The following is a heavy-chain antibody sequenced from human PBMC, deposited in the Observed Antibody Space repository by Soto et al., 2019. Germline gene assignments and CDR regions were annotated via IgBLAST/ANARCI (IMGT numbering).Heavy chain of an antibody. Sequence: QITLKESGPTVVKPTETLTLTCTFSGFSLTTSGVGVGWVRQSPGKAPEGLGLIYWDDDKRYSTSLKSRLTITKDTSKNQVVLTMANVDPADTATYYCAHRVLRTVFGLVTTTAIYFDFWGQGTPVVVSS. CDR1: GFSLTTSGVG. V-gene: IGHV2-5*02. CDR3: AHRVLRTVFGLVTTTAIYFDF. CDR2: IYWDDDK. D-gene: IGHD3-3*01. J-gene: IGHJ4*02.